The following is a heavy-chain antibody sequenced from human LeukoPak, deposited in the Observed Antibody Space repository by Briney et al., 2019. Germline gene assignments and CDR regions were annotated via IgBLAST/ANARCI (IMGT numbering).Heavy chain of an antibody. Sequence: GGSLRLSCAASGFTFSSSAMNWVRQAPGKGLEWVSTISGSGDRTYYADSVKGRFTISRDNSKNTLYLQMNSLRAEDTAVYYCAKDQGAAGTYYFDYWGQGTLVTVSS. D-gene: IGHD6-13*01. CDR3: AKDQGAAGTYYFDY. J-gene: IGHJ4*02. CDR1: GFTFSSSA. V-gene: IGHV3-23*01. CDR2: ISGSGDRT.